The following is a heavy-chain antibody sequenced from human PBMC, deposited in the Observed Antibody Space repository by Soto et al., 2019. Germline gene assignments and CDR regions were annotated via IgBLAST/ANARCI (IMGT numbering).Heavy chain of an antibody. CDR1: RDTFTSYY. V-gene: IGHV1-46*01. CDR2: INPHGGST. Sequence: ASVKVSCKAPRDTFTSYYINWVRQAPGQGLEWMGVINPHGGSTAYAQKFKGRVTLTRGTSASTVYMEVSSLTSEDTAMYYCARSSGGNFGIIIEGTNWFAPWGQGTLLTVSS. CDR3: ARSSGGNFGIIIEGTNWFAP. D-gene: IGHD1-26*01. J-gene: IGHJ5*02.